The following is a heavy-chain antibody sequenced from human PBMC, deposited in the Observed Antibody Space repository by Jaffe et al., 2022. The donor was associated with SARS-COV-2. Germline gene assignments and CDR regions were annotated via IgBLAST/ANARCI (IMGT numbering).Heavy chain of an antibody. Sequence: EVQLVQSGAEVKKPGESLKISCKGSGYSFTSYWIGWVRQMPGKGLEWMGIIYPGDSDTRYSPSFQGQVTISADKSISTAYLQWSSLKASDTAMYYCARQLYSSFPSNAFDIWGQGTMVTVSS. CDR1: GYSFTSYW. J-gene: IGHJ3*02. CDR3: ARQLYSSFPSNAFDI. CDR2: IYPGDSDT. D-gene: IGHD6-6*01. V-gene: IGHV5-51*01.